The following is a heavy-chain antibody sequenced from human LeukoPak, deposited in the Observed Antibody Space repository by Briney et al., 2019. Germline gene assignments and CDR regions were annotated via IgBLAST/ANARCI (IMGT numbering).Heavy chain of an antibody. CDR3: ASARGI. Sequence: PGGSLRLSCVVSGXSFSDYAMIWVRLAPGKGLEWVSTISGGAGSSTYYADSVKGRFTISRDNSKTTVCLQMNNLRAEDTALYYCASARGIWGQGTMVTVSS. J-gene: IGHJ3*02. CDR1: GXSFSDYA. CDR2: ISGGAGSST. V-gene: IGHV3-23*01. D-gene: IGHD5-12*01.